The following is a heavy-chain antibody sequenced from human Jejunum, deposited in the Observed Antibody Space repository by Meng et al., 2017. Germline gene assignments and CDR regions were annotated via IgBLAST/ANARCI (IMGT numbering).Heavy chain of an antibody. D-gene: IGHD3-3*01. V-gene: IGHV4-39*01. CDR1: GGSVSSSSFY. Sequence: QLQVQESGPGLVKPSETLVLTCSVSGGSVSSSSFYWVWIRQPPGMTLEWIASIDYTTYVHYNASLKSRVGISIDTSKKQISLKLNSVTAADTAVYYCTRGTYTFGHYWYFDLWGHGTLVTVSS. CDR3: TRGTYTFGHYWYFDL. J-gene: IGHJ2*01. CDR2: IDYTTYV.